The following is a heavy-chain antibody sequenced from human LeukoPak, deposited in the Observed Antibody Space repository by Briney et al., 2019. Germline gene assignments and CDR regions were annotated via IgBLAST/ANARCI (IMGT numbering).Heavy chain of an antibody. V-gene: IGHV3-7*05. CDR3: ARPYSSDFYLYFDC. J-gene: IGHJ4*02. D-gene: IGHD3-22*01. Sequence: GGSLRLSCAPSGFTFSSYWMSWVRQAPGKGLEWVANIKQDGSEKYYVDSVKGRFTISRDNAKNSLHLQMNSLRAEDTAVYYCARPYSSDFYLYFDCWGQGTLVTVSS. CDR2: IKQDGSEK. CDR1: GFTFSSYW.